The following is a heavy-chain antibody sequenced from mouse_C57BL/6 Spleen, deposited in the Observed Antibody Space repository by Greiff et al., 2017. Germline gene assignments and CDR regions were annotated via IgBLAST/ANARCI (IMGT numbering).Heavy chain of an antibody. CDR3: ARMDYNWYCDV. Sequence: EVQLKESGPGLVKPSQSLSLTCSVTGYSITSGYYWNWIRPFPGTKLEWMGYISYDGSNNSNQPLKNRISITRATSKNQLFLKLNSVTTEDTATYYCARMDYNWYCDVWGTGTTVTVSS. CDR2: ISYDGSN. V-gene: IGHV3-6*01. J-gene: IGHJ1*03. D-gene: IGHD2-4*01. CDR1: GYSITSGYY.